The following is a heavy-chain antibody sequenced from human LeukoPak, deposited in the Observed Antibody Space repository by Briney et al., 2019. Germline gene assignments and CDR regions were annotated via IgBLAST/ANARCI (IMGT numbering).Heavy chain of an antibody. Sequence: SETLSLTCTVSGGSISSSSYYWGWIRQPPRKGLEWIGSIYYSGSTYYNPSLKSRVTISVDTSKNQFSLKLSSVTAADTAVYYCAREFGAAAGPDYWGQGTLVTVSS. D-gene: IGHD6-13*01. J-gene: IGHJ4*02. CDR3: AREFGAAAGPDY. CDR2: IYYSGST. V-gene: IGHV4-39*07. CDR1: GGSISSSSYY.